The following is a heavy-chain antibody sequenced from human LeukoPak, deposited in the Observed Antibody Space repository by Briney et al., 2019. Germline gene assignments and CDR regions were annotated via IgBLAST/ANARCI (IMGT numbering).Heavy chain of an antibody. V-gene: IGHV3-23*01. J-gene: IGHJ4*02. CDR2: ISGSGGST. Sequence: RGSLRLSCAASGFTFSSYAMSWVRQAPGKGLEWVSAISGSGGSTYYADSVKGRFNISRDNSKNTLYLQTNSLRAEDTAVYYCAKPRTGSWYLFDYWGQGTLVTVSS. CDR3: AKPRTGSWYLFDY. CDR1: GFTFSSYA. D-gene: IGHD6-13*01.